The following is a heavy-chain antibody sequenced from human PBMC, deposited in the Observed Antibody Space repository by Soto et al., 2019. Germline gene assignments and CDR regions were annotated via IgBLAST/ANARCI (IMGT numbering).Heavy chain of an antibody. CDR1: GFTFSSYS. J-gene: IGHJ4*02. D-gene: IGHD2-2*01. V-gene: IGHV3-21*01. Sequence: EVQLVESGGGLVKPGGSLRLSCAASGFTFSSYSLYWVRQAPGKGLEWVSSISYNGNYIYYADSVKGRFTISRDNAKNSLYLQINSLRAEDTAVYYCARDLRRACTSTTCLVFDYWGQGTLVTVSS. CDR3: ARDLRRACTSTTCLVFDY. CDR2: ISYNGNYI.